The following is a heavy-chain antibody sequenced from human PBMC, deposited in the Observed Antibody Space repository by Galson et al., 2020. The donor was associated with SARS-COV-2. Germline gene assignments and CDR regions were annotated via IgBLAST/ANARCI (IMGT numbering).Heavy chain of an antibody. CDR3: VRHGLGLPVH. CDR2: IYSDGAT. V-gene: IGHV4-59*08. Sequence: SETLSLTCTVPGGSIRDYYWSWLRQPPGKPLEWVGFIYSDGATIYSPSLKSRVTLSVDISKNHFYLRLTSITAADTAVYYCVRHGLGLPVHWGQGTMVTVSS. CDR1: GGSIRDYY. J-gene: IGHJ4*02.